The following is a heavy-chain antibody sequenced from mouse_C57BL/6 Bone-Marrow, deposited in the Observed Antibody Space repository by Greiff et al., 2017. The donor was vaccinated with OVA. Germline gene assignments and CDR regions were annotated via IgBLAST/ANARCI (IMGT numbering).Heavy chain of an antibody. J-gene: IGHJ3*01. Sequence: EVQLVESGGGLVQPGGSLKLSCAASGFTFSDYYMYWVRQTPERRLEWVAYISNGGGSTYYPDTVKGRFTISRDNAKNTLYLQMSRLKSEDTAMDYCARTSVYDSWFAYWGEGTLVTVSA. CDR1: GFTFSDYY. CDR3: ARTSVYDSWFAY. D-gene: IGHD2-14*01. V-gene: IGHV5-12*01. CDR2: ISNGGGST.